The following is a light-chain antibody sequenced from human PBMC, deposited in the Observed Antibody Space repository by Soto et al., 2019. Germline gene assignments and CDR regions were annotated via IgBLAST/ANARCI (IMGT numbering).Light chain of an antibody. V-gene: IGLV2-23*02. CDR2: EVN. CDR3: CSYAGSSTFVV. CDR1: SSDVGSYNL. Sequence: QSALTQPASVSGSPGQSTTISCMGTSSDVGSYNLVSWYQQHPGKAPKLMIYEVNKRPSGVSNRFSGSKSANTASLTISGLQAEDEADYFCCSYAGSSTFVVFGGGTKLTVL. J-gene: IGLJ2*01.